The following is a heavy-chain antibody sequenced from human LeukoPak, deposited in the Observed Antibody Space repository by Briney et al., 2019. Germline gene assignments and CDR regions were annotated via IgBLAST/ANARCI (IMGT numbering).Heavy chain of an antibody. J-gene: IGHJ4*02. Sequence: PSETLSLTCTVSGGSISSYYWSWIRQPPGKGLEWIGYIYYSGSTNYNPSLKSRVTISVDTSKNQFSLKLSSVTAADTAVYYCARVVSGYSYNWGQGTLVTVSS. CDR1: GGSISSYY. CDR3: ARVVSGYSYN. V-gene: IGHV4-59*01. CDR2: IYYSGST. D-gene: IGHD5-18*01.